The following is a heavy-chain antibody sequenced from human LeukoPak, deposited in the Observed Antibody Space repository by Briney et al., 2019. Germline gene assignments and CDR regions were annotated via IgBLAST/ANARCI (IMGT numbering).Heavy chain of an antibody. D-gene: IGHD3-22*01. CDR2: IYYSGST. CDR3: ARHGGSGYLLYYFDH. J-gene: IGHJ4*02. Sequence: SETLSLTCTVSGGSISSSSYYWGWIRQPPGKGLEWIGSIYYSGSTYYNPSLKSRVTISVDTSKNQFSLKLSSVTAADTAVYYCARHGGSGYLLYYFDHWGQGTLVTVSS. CDR1: GGSISSSSYY. V-gene: IGHV4-39*01.